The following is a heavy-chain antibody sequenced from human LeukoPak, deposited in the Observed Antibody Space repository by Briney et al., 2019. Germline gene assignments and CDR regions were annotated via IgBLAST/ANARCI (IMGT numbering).Heavy chain of an antibody. J-gene: IGHJ2*01. CDR1: GFTLSDYY. D-gene: IGHD2/OR15-2a*01. CDR3: ARSSDYFTYFGL. V-gene: IGHV3-11*04. Sequence: GGSLRLSCAASGFTLSDYYMSWIRQTQGKGLEWISYMSSTGNTIYYEASVKGRFTVSRDSAKNSLFLQMDSLRAEDTGVYFCARSSDYFTYFGLWGRGSLVTVSS. CDR2: MSSTGNTI.